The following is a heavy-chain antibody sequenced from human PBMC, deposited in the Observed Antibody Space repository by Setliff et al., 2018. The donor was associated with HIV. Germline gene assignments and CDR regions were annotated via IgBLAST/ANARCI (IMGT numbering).Heavy chain of an antibody. Sequence: SETLSLTCTVSGGSISSYYWSWIRQPPGKGLEWIGSIYYSGSINYNPSLESRVTISVDTSKNKFSLKLRSVTTADTAVYYCARGGFGRGFDYWGQGTLVTVSS. V-gene: IGHV4-59*01. CDR3: ARGGFGRGFDY. J-gene: IGHJ4*02. CDR2: IYYSGSI. CDR1: GGSISSYY. D-gene: IGHD3-10*01.